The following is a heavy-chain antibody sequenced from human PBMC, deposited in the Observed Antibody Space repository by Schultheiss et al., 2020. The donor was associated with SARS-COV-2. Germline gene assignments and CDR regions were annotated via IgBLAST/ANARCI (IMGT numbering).Heavy chain of an antibody. CDR1: GFTFSSYG. V-gene: IGHV3-30*03. Sequence: GESLKISCAASGFTFSSYGMHWVRQAPGKGLEWVAVISYDGSHKDYADSVRGRFTISRDNSKNTLYLQMNSLRAEDTALYYCARDQWPGMGQFDYWGQGTLVTVSS. CDR2: ISYDGSHK. CDR3: ARDQWPGMGQFDY. J-gene: IGHJ4*02. D-gene: IGHD6-19*01.